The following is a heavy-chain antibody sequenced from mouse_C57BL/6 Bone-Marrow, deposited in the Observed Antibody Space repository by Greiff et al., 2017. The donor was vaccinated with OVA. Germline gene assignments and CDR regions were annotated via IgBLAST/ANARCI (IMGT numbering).Heavy chain of an antibody. V-gene: IGHV5-6*01. Sequence: EVKLLESGGDLVKPGGSLKLSCAASGFTFSSYGMSWVRQTPDKRLEWVATISTGGSYNYYPDSVKGRFTISTDNAKNTLYLQMSSLKSEDTAMYYWARAGTGPHYYAMGYWGQGTSVTVSS. CDR2: ISTGGSYN. J-gene: IGHJ4*01. D-gene: IGHD4-1*01. CDR1: GFTFSSYG. CDR3: ARAGTGPHYYAMGY.